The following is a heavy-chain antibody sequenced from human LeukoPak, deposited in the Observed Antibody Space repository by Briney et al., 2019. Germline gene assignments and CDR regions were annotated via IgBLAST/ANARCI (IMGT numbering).Heavy chain of an antibody. CDR1: GFTFSSYA. CDR3: AKDVGVPDSGSSYFDY. J-gene: IGHJ4*02. V-gene: IGHV3-23*01. D-gene: IGHD1-26*01. CDR2: ISANGVRT. Sequence: PGGSLRLSCAASGFTFSSYAMSWVRQAPGKGLEWVSAISANGVRTYYAESVKGRFTISRDNSKNTLYLHMNSLRPEDTAIYYCAKDVGVPDSGSSYFDYWGQGSLVTVSS.